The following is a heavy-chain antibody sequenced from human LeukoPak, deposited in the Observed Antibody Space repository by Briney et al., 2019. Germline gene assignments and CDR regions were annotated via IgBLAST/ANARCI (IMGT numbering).Heavy chain of an antibody. D-gene: IGHD3-3*01. J-gene: IGHJ6*02. V-gene: IGHV3-33*01. Sequence: GGSLRLPCAASGFTFSSYVMHWVRQAPGKGLEWVAVIWYDGSNKYYAGSVKGRFTISRDNSKNTLYLQMNSLRAEDTAVYYCARDLYYDFWSGYFGRASYGMDVWGQGTTVTVSS. CDR3: ARDLYYDFWSGYFGRASYGMDV. CDR2: IWYDGSNK. CDR1: GFTFSSYV.